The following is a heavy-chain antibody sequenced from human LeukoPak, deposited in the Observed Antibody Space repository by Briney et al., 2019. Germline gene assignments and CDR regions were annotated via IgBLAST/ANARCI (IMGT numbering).Heavy chain of an antibody. D-gene: IGHD3-3*01. V-gene: IGHV1-18*01. CDR1: GYTFTSYG. CDR2: ISAYNGNT. J-gene: IGHJ3*02. Sequence: ASVKVSCKASGYTFTSYGISWVRQAPGQGLEWMGWISAYNGNTNYAQKLQGRVAMTTDTSTSTAYMELRSLRSDDTAVYYCARVPLYDFWSGYYKGRLVKAFDIWGQGTMVTVSS. CDR3: ARVPLYDFWSGYYKGRLVKAFDI.